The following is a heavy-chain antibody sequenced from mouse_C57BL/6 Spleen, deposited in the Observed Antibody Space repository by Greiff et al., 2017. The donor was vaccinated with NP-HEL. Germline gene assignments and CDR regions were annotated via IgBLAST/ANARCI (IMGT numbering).Heavy chain of an antibody. V-gene: IGHV3-6*01. D-gene: IGHD2-5*01. Sequence: EVHLVESGPGLVKPSQSLSLTCSVTGYSITSGYYWNWIRQFPGNKLEWMGYISYDGSNNYNPSLKNRISITRDTSKNQFFLKLNSVTTEDTATYYCARYSNYAVYYWGQGTSVTVSS. CDR3: ARYSNYAVYY. CDR1: GYSITSGYY. CDR2: ISYDGSN. J-gene: IGHJ4*01.